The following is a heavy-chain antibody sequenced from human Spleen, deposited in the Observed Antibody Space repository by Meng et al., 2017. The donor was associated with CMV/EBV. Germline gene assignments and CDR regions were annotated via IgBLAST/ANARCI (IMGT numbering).Heavy chain of an antibody. J-gene: IGHJ4*02. CDR2: VNYDGTKK. Sequence: GESLKISCVASGFTFSSYGLHWVRQAPGKGLQWVAFVNYDGTKKHYSDSVKGRLTISRDNSKNTLDLQMDSLRPEDTALYYCATDSSAFRPLYFDFWGQGTLVTVS. CDR1: GFTFSSYG. D-gene: IGHD3-22*01. CDR3: ATDSSAFRPLYFDF. V-gene: IGHV3-30*02.